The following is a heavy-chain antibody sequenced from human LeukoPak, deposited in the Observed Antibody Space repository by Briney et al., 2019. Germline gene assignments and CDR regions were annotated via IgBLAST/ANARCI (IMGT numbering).Heavy chain of an antibody. D-gene: IGHD3-3*01. V-gene: IGHV3-64*01. CDR3: ARTSYFWSGYYFDY. CDR2: ISTNGGST. Sequence: GGSLRLSCAASGSTFGSYTMHWVRQAPGKGLEYVSAISTNGGSTYYANSVKGRVTISRDNSKNTLYLQMGSLTAEDMAVYYCARTSYFWSGYYFDYWGQGTLVTVSS. CDR1: GSTFGSYT. J-gene: IGHJ4*02.